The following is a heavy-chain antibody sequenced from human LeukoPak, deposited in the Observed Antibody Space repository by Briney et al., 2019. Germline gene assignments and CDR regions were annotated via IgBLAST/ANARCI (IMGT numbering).Heavy chain of an antibody. CDR2: IYYSGSN. J-gene: IGHJ6*02. CDR3: ASCEAPITPPPYGFDV. Sequence: PLETLSLTCTVSGGTICRCGYYWSLIRQHPGMDLDWLEYIYYSGSNYYYRSLKSRVYISVDTCKNQFTMKLTSVTAAVTGLYYCASCEAPITPPPYGFDVWGQGNEVTVS. D-gene: IGHD5-12*01. CDR1: GGTICRCGYY. V-gene: IGHV4-31*03.